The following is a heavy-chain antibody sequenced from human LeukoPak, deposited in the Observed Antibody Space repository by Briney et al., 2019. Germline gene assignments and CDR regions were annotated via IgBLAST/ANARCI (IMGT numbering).Heavy chain of an antibody. V-gene: IGHV1-18*01. D-gene: IGHD1-26*01. Sequence: ASVNVSCKASGYTFTTYGISWVRQAPGQGLEWMGWISAYNGNTKYAQKLQGRVTMTTDTSTSTAYMELKSLRSDDTAVYYCARDQMGGSYYGYFQHWGQGTLVTVSS. CDR1: GYTFTTYG. J-gene: IGHJ1*01. CDR2: ISAYNGNT. CDR3: ARDQMGGSYYGYFQH.